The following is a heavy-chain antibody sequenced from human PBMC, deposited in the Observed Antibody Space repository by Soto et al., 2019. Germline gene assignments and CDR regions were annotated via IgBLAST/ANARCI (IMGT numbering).Heavy chain of an antibody. Sequence: GSLRPSCAAAGFTFSSYARMWVRQAPGKGLEWVSAISGSGGSTYYADSVKGRFTISRDNSKNTLYLQMNSLRAEDTAVYYCAKAGQQLVQCYFDYWGQGTLVTVSS. CDR2: ISGSGGST. CDR1: GFTFSSYA. J-gene: IGHJ4*02. V-gene: IGHV3-23*01. D-gene: IGHD6-13*01. CDR3: AKAGQQLVQCYFDY.